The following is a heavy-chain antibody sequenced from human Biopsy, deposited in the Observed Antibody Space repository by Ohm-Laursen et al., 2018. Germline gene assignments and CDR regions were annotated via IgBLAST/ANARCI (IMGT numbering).Heavy chain of an antibody. V-gene: IGHV4-34*01. J-gene: IGHJ6*02. Sequence: SDTLSLTCEVYGKTFSDYYWSWIRQPPGKGLEWIRQINQSGRTNYNPSLKSRVTISVDTSKNQFSLKVRSVTAADTAVYYCVRGVDYYDPYHYYALDVWGQGTTVTVSS. CDR2: INQSGRT. CDR3: VRGVDYYDPYHYYALDV. D-gene: IGHD3-22*01. CDR1: GKTFSDYY.